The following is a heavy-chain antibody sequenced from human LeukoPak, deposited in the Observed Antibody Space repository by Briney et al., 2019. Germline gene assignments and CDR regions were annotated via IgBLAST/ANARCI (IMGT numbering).Heavy chain of an antibody. CDR2: INAANGHT. D-gene: IGHD3-10*01. Sequence: GASVKVSCKTSGYTFTNYAIHWLRQAPGQGFEWMGWINAANGHTKYSQDFQGRIIITRDTSATTAYMKLSNLRSEDMALYYCARGRGPPNTNRDFYFYYYMDVWGTGTTVIVSS. V-gene: IGHV1-3*03. J-gene: IGHJ6*03. CDR1: GYTFTNYA. CDR3: ARGRGPPNTNRDFYFYYYMDV.